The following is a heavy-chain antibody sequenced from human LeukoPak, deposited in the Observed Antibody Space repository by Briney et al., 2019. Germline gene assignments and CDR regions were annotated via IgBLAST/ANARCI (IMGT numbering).Heavy chain of an antibody. D-gene: IGHD3-22*01. Sequence: ASVKVSCKASGYTFTGYYMHWVRQAPGQGLEWMGRINPNSGGTNYAQKFQGRVTMTRDTSISTAYMERSRLRSDDTAVHYCAREDDTSWFDPWGQGTLVTVSS. CDR1: GYTFTGYY. V-gene: IGHV1-2*06. CDR2: INPNSGGT. CDR3: AREDDTSWFDP. J-gene: IGHJ5*02.